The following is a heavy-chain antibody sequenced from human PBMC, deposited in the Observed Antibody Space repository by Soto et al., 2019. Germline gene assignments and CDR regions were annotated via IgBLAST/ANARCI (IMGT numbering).Heavy chain of an antibody. CDR2: IYHGGST. CDR1: GGSLSSNNW. D-gene: IGHD5-18*01. V-gene: IGHV4-4*02. J-gene: IGHJ6*02. Sequence: SETLSLTCAVSGGSLSSNNWWTWVRPPPGKGLEWIGEIYHGGSTNYNPSLRSRVTISVDKSKNQFSLKLNSVTAADTAMYYCASREDTDYYYYYGIDVWGQGTTVTVSS. CDR3: ASREDTDYYYYYGIDV.